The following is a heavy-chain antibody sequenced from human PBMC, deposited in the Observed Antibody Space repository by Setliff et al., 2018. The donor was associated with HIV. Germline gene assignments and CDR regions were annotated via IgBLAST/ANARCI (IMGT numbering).Heavy chain of an antibody. CDR1: RFTSSSYV. Sequence: GGSLRLSCAASRFTSSSYVMSWVRQAPGKGPEWVSSISGGGGTTYYADSVKGRFTISRDNSKNTLYLEMNSLRADDTAVYYCAKGAWSRELPAFDIWGQGTMVTVSS. J-gene: IGHJ3*02. CDR2: ISGGGGTT. V-gene: IGHV3-23*01. D-gene: IGHD1-26*01. CDR3: AKGAWSRELPAFDI.